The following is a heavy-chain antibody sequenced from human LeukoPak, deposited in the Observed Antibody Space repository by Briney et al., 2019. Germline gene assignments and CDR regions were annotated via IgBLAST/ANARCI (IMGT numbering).Heavy chain of an antibody. D-gene: IGHD5-18*01. CDR3: ARTEESGYSYGYFGYYYYMDV. J-gene: IGHJ6*03. Sequence: SETLSLTCTVSGGSISSYYWGWIRQPPGKGLEYIGYIYYSGSTNYNPSLKSRVTISVDTSKNQFSLKLSSVTAADTAVYYCARTEESGYSYGYFGYYYYMDVWGKGTTVTVSS. V-gene: IGHV4-59*01. CDR1: GGSISSYY. CDR2: IYYSGST.